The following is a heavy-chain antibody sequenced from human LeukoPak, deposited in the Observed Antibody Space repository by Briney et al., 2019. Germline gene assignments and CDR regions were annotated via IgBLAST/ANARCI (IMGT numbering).Heavy chain of an antibody. CDR3: AKIFTESSSYFSEY. Sequence: SGTLSLTCTVSGGSISTSYWSWIRQPPGKGLEWIGYIYSSGSTNYNPSLKSRVTISVDTSKNQFSLKLSSVTAADTAVYYCAKIFTESSSYFSEYWGQGTLVTVSS. J-gene: IGHJ4*02. CDR2: IYSSGST. CDR1: GGSISTSY. D-gene: IGHD3-22*01. V-gene: IGHV4-59*01.